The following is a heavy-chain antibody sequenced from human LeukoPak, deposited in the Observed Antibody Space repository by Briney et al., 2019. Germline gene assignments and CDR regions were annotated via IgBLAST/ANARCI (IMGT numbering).Heavy chain of an antibody. D-gene: IGHD2-2*01. Sequence: GGSLRLSCVASGFIFSNHWMHWVRQAPGKGLVWVSRINSDGSETNYADSVKGRFTISRDNAKNTLYLQMNSLRVEDSAVFYCTRDHPDCRGTSCLLFDSWGQGTLVTVSS. CDR2: INSDGSET. V-gene: IGHV3-74*01. CDR3: TRDHPDCRGTSCLLFDS. CDR1: GFIFSNHW. J-gene: IGHJ4*02.